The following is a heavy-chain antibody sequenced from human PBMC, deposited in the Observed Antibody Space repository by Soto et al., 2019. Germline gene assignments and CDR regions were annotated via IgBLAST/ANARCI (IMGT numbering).Heavy chain of an antibody. J-gene: IGHJ3*02. CDR2: FGSTTNT. V-gene: IGHV3-23*01. CDR1: GFTFSTYA. D-gene: IGHD6-19*01. CDR3: ANRKQGPEYAFDI. Sequence: EVQLLESGGGLGQPGGSLILSCAASGFTFSTYAMSWVRQAPGQVLEWVSTFGSTTNTYYADTVKVLFTISTDNSRNTLYLQMNNLGAEDTAIYYCANRKQGPEYAFDIWGQWTVVTVSS.